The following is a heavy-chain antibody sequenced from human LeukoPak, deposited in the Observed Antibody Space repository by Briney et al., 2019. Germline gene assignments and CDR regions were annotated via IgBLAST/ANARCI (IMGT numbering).Heavy chain of an antibody. V-gene: IGHV3-21*01. CDR3: AKDYSGSYWGFDY. J-gene: IGHJ4*02. CDR2: ISSGSGYI. D-gene: IGHD1-26*01. Sequence: GGSLRLSCAASGFTFSSYSMNWVRQAPGKGLEWVSSISSGSGYIYYADSVRGRFTISRDNAKNTLYLQMNSLRAEDTAVYYCAKDYSGSYWGFDYWGQGTLVTVSS. CDR1: GFTFSSYS.